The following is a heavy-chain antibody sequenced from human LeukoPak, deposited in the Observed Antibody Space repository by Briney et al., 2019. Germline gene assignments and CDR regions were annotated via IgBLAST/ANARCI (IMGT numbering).Heavy chain of an antibody. J-gene: IGHJ4*02. V-gene: IGHV3-15*01. CDR2: IKSKTDGGIT. CDR3: TTIRGPSAYCGGDCYPPRY. CDR1: GLTLSNAW. Sequence: GGCLRLSCAVSGLTLSNAWMRWVSQAPGRGLEWVGRIKSKTDGGITDYAAPVKGRFTISRDDSKNTLYLQMNSLKTEDTAVYYCTTIRGPSAYCGGDCYPPRYWGQGTLVTVSS. D-gene: IGHD2-21*02.